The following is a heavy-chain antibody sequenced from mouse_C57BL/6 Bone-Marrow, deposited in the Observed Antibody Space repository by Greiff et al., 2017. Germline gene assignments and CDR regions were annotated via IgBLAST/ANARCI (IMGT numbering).Heavy chain of an antibody. CDR2: IYPRDGST. Sequence: QVQLQQSGPELVKPGASVKLSCKASGYTFTSYDINWVKQRHGQGLEWIGWIYPRDGSTKYNEKFKGKATLTVDTYSSTAYMELHSLTSEDSAVYFCAREITTVVATEVDYWGQGTTLTVSS. V-gene: IGHV1-85*01. CDR3: AREITTVVATEVDY. CDR1: GYTFTSYD. D-gene: IGHD1-1*01. J-gene: IGHJ2*01.